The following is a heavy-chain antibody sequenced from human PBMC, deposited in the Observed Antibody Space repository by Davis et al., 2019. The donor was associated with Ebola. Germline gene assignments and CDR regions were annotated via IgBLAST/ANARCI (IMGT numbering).Heavy chain of an antibody. J-gene: IGHJ6*04. Sequence: HTGGSLRLSCAASGFTFNIFDMHWVRQAPGKGLVWVSRINTDESSTNYADSVQGQFTISRDNAKNTLYLQMNSLRTEDTAVYYCTRGGAWGASNGMDVWGKGTTVTVSS. CDR1: GFTFNIFD. V-gene: IGHV3-74*01. CDR2: INTDESST. CDR3: TRGGAWGASNGMDV. D-gene: IGHD3-16*01.